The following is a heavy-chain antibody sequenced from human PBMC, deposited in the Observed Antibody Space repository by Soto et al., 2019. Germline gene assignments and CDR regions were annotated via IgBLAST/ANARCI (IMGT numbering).Heavy chain of an antibody. D-gene: IGHD3-10*01. CDR2: ISFDGSNK. J-gene: IGHJ4*02. V-gene: IGHV3-30*18. CDR1: GFTFSSYG. Sequence: QVQLVESGGGVVQPGRSLRLSCAASGFTFSSYGMHWVRQAPGKGLEWVAIISFDGSNKYYADSVEGRFTISRENPKNTLYLQMNNLRADDTTVYYCAKGGLVRGVIDYWGQGTLVSVSS. CDR3: AKGGLVRGVIDY.